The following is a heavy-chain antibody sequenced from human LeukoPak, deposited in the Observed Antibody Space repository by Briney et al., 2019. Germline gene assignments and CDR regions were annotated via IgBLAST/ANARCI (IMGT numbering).Heavy chain of an antibody. D-gene: IGHD3-10*01. CDR1: GGTFSSYA. V-gene: IGHV1-69*04. CDR3: ARDRDYYGSGGPFDY. J-gene: IGHJ4*02. Sequence: GASVKVSCKASGGTFSSYAISWVRQAPGQGLEWKGRIIPILGIANYAQKFQGRVTITADKSTSTAYMELSSLRSEDTAVYYCARDRDYYGSGGPFDYWGQGTLVTVSS. CDR2: IIPILGIA.